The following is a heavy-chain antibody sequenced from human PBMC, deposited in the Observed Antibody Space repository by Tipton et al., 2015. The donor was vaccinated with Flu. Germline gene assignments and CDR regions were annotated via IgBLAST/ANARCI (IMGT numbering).Heavy chain of an antibody. CDR1: RFTFSNYW. D-gene: IGHD2-2*01. J-gene: IGHJ4*02. V-gene: IGHV3-7*01. CDR3: ALPPRSSIPAY. Sequence: SLRLSCAASRFTFSNYWMNWVRQAPGKGLEWVASIKEDGSEKSYVDSVKGRFNVSRDNAKTSLYLQMNNLRAEDTAVYFCALPPRSSIPAYWGQGTLVTVSS. CDR2: IKEDGSEK.